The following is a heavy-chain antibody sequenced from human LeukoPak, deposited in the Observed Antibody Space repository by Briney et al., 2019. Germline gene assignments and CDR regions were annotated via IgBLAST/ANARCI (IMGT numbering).Heavy chain of an antibody. CDR2: VSYTRVAT. CDR1: GFTFSSFA. D-gene: IGHD5-18*01. J-gene: IGHJ3*01. V-gene: IGHV3-23*01. Sequence: GGSLRLSCAASGFTFSSFALSWVRLAPGKGLEWVSGVSYTRVATYYADSVKGRFTISRDDSQNILYLQMNGLRAEDTAVYFCAKAFREFGTSSSYSSFDSWGQGTMVTVSS. CDR3: AKAFREFGTSSSYSSFDS.